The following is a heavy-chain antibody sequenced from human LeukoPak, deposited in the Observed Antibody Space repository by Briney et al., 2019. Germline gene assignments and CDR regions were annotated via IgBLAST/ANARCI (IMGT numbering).Heavy chain of an antibody. J-gene: IGHJ4*02. D-gene: IGHD5-24*01. CDR2: IIPIFGTA. CDR1: GGTSSSYA. CDR3: ARGGEMATTADYFDY. Sequence: SVKVSCKASGGTSSSYAISWVRQAPGQGLEWMGGIIPIFGTANYAQKFQGRVTITADESTSTAYMELSSLRSEDTAVYYCARGGEMATTADYFDYWGQGTLVTVSS. V-gene: IGHV1-69*13.